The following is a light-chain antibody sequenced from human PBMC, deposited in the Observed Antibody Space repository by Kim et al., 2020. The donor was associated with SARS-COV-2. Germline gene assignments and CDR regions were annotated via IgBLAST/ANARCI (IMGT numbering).Light chain of an antibody. CDR3: CSYAGISSVV. J-gene: IGLJ2*01. V-gene: IGLV2-11*03. CDR1: SRDVGGYNY. CDR2: DVN. Sequence: GKSVTISCTGTSRDVGGYNYVSWYQQYPGKAPKLMIYDVNKRPSGVPDRFSGSKSGNTASLTISGLQADDEADYYCCSYAGISSVVFGGGTQLTVL.